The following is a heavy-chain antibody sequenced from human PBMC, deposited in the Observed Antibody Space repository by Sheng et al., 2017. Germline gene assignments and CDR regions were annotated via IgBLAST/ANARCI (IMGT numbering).Heavy chain of an antibody. CDR3: AKDRRYYGDAFDI. CDR1: GFTFSSYA. CDR2: LVVVVVA. V-gene: IGHV3-23*04. D-gene: IGHD3-3*01. Sequence: EVQLVESGGGLVQPGGSLRLSCAASGFTFSSYAMSWVRQAPGKGLGVGLELLVVVVVAHTTQTSVKGRFTISRDNSKNTLYLQMNSLRAEDTAVYYCAKDRRYYGDAFDIWGQGTMVTVSS. J-gene: IGHJ3*02.